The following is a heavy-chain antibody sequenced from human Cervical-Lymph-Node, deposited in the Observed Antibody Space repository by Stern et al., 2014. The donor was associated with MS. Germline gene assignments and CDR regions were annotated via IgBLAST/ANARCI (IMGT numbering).Heavy chain of an antibody. V-gene: IGHV2-26*01. CDR2: LFSNYER. Sequence: QITLKESGPVLVKPTETLMLTCTVSGFSLSNGRMGVSWIRQPPGKALEGLVQLFSNYERYHSNSLRSRLTIANDTTRRQVGRTLTNMDPVDTATYFCARILYDGAYRGDYWGQGILVTVSS. J-gene: IGHJ4*02. CDR3: ARILYDGAYRGDY. CDR1: GFSLSNGRMG. D-gene: IGHD3-10*01.